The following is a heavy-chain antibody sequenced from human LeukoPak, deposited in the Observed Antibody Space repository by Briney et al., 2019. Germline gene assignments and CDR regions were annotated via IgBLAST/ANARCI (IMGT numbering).Heavy chain of an antibody. CDR1: GGSISSSSYY. J-gene: IGHJ3*02. V-gene: IGHV4-61*01. CDR2: IYYSGST. CDR3: AREWVDAFDI. Sequence: PSETLSLTCTVSGGSISSSSYYWGWIRQPPGKGLEWIGYIYYSGSTNYNPSLKSRVTISVDTSKNQFSLKLSSVTAADTAVYYCAREWVDAFDIWGQGTMVTVSS.